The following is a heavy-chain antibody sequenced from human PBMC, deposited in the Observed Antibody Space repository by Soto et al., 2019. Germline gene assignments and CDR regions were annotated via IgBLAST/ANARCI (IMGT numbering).Heavy chain of an antibody. CDR3: ARDGSSGTIPETFDY. J-gene: IGHJ4*02. CDR2: IYYSGST. Sequence: SENLSLTCTVSGGFISSYYWSWIRQPPGKGLEWIGYIYYSGSTNYNPSLKSRVTISVDTSKNQFSLKLSSVTAADTAVYYCARDGSSGTIPETFDYWGQGTLVTVSS. V-gene: IGHV4-59*01. CDR1: GGFISSYY.